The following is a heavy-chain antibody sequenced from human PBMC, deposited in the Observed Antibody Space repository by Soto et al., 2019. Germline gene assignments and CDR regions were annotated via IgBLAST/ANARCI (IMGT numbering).Heavy chain of an antibody. J-gene: IGHJ6*02. CDR2: IKSKTDGGTT. CDR3: TTGSSYNWNYYYGMDV. D-gene: IGHD1-20*01. Sequence: PGGSLRLSCAASGFTFSNAWMNWVRQAPGKGLEWVGRIKSKTDGGTTDYAAPVKGRFTISRDDSKNTLYLQMNSLKTEDTAVYYCTTGSSYNWNYYYGMDVWGRGTTVTVSS. V-gene: IGHV3-15*07. CDR1: GFTFSNAW.